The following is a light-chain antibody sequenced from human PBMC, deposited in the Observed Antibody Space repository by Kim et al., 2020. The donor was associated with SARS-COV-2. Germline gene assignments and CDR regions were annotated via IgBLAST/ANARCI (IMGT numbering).Light chain of an antibody. J-gene: IGLJ2*01. CDR1: GGSIATDF. CDR2: GDQ. CDR3: QSYDDNKWV. V-gene: IGLV6-57*01. Sequence: GKTLSLTCTRSGGSIATDFVQWFQQRPGSSPTTVIYGDQQRPSGVPDRFSGSVDSSSNSASLTISGLKTEDGADYYCQSYDDNKWVFGGGTQLTVL.